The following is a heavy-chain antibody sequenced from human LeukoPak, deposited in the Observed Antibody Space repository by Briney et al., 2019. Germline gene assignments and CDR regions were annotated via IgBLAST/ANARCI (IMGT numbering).Heavy chain of an antibody. CDR1: GYSISSGYY. CDR2: IYHSGST. CDR3: ARGTPYDYGGNAPFDY. J-gene: IGHJ4*02. D-gene: IGHD4-23*01. Sequence: SETLSLTCTVSGYSISSGYYWGWIRQPPGKGLKWIGSIYHSGSTHYSPSLKSRVTISVDTSKNQFSLKLSSVTAADTAVYYCARGTPYDYGGNAPFDYWGQGTLVTVSS. V-gene: IGHV4-38-2*02.